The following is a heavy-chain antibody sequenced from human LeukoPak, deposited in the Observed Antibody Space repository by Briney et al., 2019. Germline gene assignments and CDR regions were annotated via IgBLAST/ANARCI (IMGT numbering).Heavy chain of an antibody. CDR3: ARQVLSWFDP. CDR2: IYPGDSDT. J-gene: IGHJ5*02. V-gene: IGHV5-51*01. Sequence: GESLRISCKGSGYDFTTYWIGWVRQMPGKGLDWMGIIYPGDSDTRYSPSFQGQVTISADKSISTAYLQWSSLKASDTAMYYCARQVLSWFDPWGQGTLVTVSS. CDR1: GYDFTTYW.